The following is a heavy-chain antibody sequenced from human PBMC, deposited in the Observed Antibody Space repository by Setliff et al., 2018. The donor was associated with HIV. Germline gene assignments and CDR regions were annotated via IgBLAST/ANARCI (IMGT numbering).Heavy chain of an antibody. D-gene: IGHD4-17*01. J-gene: IGHJ4*02. CDR3: ARGASSYDYGDYRVLVY. CDR1: GYTFTGYY. CDR2: INPKSGGT. Sequence: GASVKVSCKTSGYTFTGYYMHWVRQAPGQGLEWMGWINPKSGGTKYAQKCQARVTMTRDTSISTAYMELSRLRSDDTAVYYCARGASSYDYGDYRVLVYWGQGSLVTVSS. V-gene: IGHV1-2*02.